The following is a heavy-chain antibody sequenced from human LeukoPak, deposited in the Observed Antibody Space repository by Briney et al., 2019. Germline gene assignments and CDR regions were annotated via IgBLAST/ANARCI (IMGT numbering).Heavy chain of an antibody. J-gene: IGHJ4*02. CDR3: ARESAGGPDY. Sequence: PGGSLRLSCAASGFTLGSHWMSWVRQAPGKGLEWVANIKQDGSEQYYVDSVRGRFTISRDNAKNSLYLQMNSLTAEDTAIYYCARESAGGPDYWGQGTQVTVSS. CDR2: IKQDGSEQ. D-gene: IGHD6-19*01. CDR1: GFTLGSHW. V-gene: IGHV3-7*05.